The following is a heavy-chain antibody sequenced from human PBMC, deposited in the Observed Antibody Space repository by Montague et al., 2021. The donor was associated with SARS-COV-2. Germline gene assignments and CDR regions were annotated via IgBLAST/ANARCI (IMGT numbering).Heavy chain of an antibody. CDR1: GGSFSGYY. D-gene: IGHD1-26*01. V-gene: IGHV4-59*01. CDR2: IYHSGTT. CDR3: ARTFLGATRSPPHAFDI. Sequence: SETLSLTCIVTGGSFSGYYWSWIRQPPGKGLEWIGYIYHSGTTNFNPSLKSRVTVSLDTSKKQFSLRLSSVTAADTAVYYCARTFLGATRSPPHAFDIWGQGTLVTVSS. J-gene: IGHJ3*02.